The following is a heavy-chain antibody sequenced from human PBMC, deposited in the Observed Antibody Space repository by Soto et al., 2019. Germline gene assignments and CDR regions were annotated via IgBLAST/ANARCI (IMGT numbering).Heavy chain of an antibody. J-gene: IGHJ6*02. D-gene: IGHD3-10*01. V-gene: IGHV4-30-2*06. CDR2: IYYSGST. CDR1: GGSISSGGFS. CDR3: AKYYYGSGSYRYYYYYYGMDV. Sequence: KPSETLSLTCAVSGGSISSGGFSWSWIRQSPGKGLELIGYIYYSGSTYYNPSLKSRVTISVDRSKNEFSLRLSSVTAEDTAVYYCAKYYYGSGSYRYYYYYYGMDVWGQGTTVTVSS.